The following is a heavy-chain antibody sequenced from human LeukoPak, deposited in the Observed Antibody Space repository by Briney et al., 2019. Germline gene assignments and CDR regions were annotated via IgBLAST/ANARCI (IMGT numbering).Heavy chain of an antibody. J-gene: IGHJ4*02. CDR3: ARDGSGSYLAPFDY. V-gene: IGHV3-21*01. CDR1: GFTFIGYS. CDR2: IKSKSDYI. D-gene: IGHD1-26*01. Sequence: GGSLRLPCAASGFTFIGYSMNWVRQAPGKGLEWVSSIKSKSDYIYYADSVKGRFTISRDNAKNSLYLQMSSLRAEDTAVYYCARDGSGSYLAPFDYWGQGTLVIVSS.